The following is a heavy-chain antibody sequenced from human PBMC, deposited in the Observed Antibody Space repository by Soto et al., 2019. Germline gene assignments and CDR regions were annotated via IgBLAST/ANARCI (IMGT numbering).Heavy chain of an antibody. CDR1: GFTFSSYG. CDR2: IWYDGSNK. Sequence: GGSLRLSCAASGFTFSSYGMHWVRQAPGKGLEWVAVIWYDGSNKYYADSVKGRFTISRDNSKNTLYLQMNSLRAEDTAVYYCARDGGTTYYDILTXYYYWGQGTLVTVSS. D-gene: IGHD3-9*01. CDR3: ARDGGTTYYDILTXYYY. J-gene: IGHJ4*02. V-gene: IGHV3-33*01.